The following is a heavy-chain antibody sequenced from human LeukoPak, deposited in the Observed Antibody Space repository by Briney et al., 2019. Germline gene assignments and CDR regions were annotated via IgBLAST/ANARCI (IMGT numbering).Heavy chain of an antibody. J-gene: IGHJ4*02. CDR3: AREFYSSGWETYYFDY. V-gene: IGHV4-61*02. CDR2: IYTSGSS. Sequence: SETLSLTCTVSGGSISSGSYCWSWIRQPAGKGLEWIGRIYTSGSSNYNPSLKSRVTISVDTSKNQFSLKLSSVTAADTAVYYCAREFYSSGWETYYFDYWGQGTLVTVSS. CDR1: GGSISSGSYC. D-gene: IGHD6-19*01.